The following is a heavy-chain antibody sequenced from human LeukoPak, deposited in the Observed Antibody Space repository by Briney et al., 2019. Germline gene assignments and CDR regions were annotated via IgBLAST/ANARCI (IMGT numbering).Heavy chain of an antibody. Sequence: SVKVSCKASGGTFSSYAISWVRQAPGQGLEWMGGIIPIFGTANYAQKFQGRVTITADESTSTAYMELSSLRSEDTAVYYRASLIAAAGPMDYGMDVWGQGTTVTASS. D-gene: IGHD6-13*01. CDR1: GGTFSSYA. CDR3: ASLIAAAGPMDYGMDV. J-gene: IGHJ6*02. V-gene: IGHV1-69*13. CDR2: IIPIFGTA.